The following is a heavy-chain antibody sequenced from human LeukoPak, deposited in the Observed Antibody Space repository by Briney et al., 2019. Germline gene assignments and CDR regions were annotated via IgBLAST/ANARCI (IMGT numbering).Heavy chain of an antibody. D-gene: IGHD1-1*01. CDR2: IFYSGST. V-gene: IGHV4-39*01. CDR3: APTHLYYGMDV. Sequence: SETLSLTCSVSGGSIHSSSYHWGWIRQPPGKGLDWIGSIFYSGSTNYNPSLKSRVRIAVDTSKNQFSLKLTSVTAADTAVYYCAPTHLYYGMDVWGQGTTVTVSS. CDR1: GGSIHSSSYH. J-gene: IGHJ6*02.